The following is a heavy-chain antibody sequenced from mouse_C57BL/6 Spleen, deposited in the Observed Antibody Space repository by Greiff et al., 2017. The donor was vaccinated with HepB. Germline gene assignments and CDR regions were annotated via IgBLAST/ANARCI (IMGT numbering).Heavy chain of an antibody. CDR3: ARSFREAMDY. CDR1: GYTFTSYG. CDR2: IYPRSGNT. J-gene: IGHJ4*01. V-gene: IGHV1-81*01. Sequence: VQLQQSGAELARPGASVKLSCKASGYTFTSYGISWVKQRTGQGLEWIGEIYPRSGNTYYNKKFKGKATLTADKSSSTAYMELRSLTSEDSAVYFCARSFREAMDYWGQGTSVTVSS.